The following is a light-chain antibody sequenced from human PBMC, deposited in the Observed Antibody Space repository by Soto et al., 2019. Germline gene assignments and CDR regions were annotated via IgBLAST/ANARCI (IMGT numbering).Light chain of an antibody. CDR3: QSYDISLRGSTV. CDR1: GSNIGAGYD. Sequence: QSVLTQPPSVSGAPGQRVTISCTGSGSNIGAGYDVRWYQQLPGTVPKVLIYDTTNRPSGVPDRFSGSKSGSSASLAITGLQAEDEADYYCQSYDISLRGSTVFGGGTKLTVL. CDR2: DTT. V-gene: IGLV1-40*01. J-gene: IGLJ2*01.